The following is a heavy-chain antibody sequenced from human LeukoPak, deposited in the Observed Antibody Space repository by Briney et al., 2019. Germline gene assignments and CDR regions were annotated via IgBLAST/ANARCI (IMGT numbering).Heavy chain of an antibody. D-gene: IGHD2-2*01. V-gene: IGHV1-69*13. CDR1: GGTFSSYA. Sequence: SVKVSCKASGGTFSSYAISWVRQAPGQGLEWMGGIIPIFGTANYAQKFQGRVTITADESTSTAYMELSSLRSEDTAVYYCASGDCSSTSCHAIGYFSYYYYMNVWGKGTTVTVSS. CDR3: ASGDCSSTSCHAIGYFSYYYYMNV. J-gene: IGHJ6*03. CDR2: IIPIFGTA.